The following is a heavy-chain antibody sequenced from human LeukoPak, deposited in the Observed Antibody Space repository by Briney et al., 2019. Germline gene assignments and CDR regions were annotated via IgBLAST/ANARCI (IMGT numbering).Heavy chain of an antibody. J-gene: IGHJ4*02. V-gene: IGHV3-21*01. Sequence: GGSLRLSCAASGFTFSSYSMYWVRQAPGKGLEWVSSISSSSSYIYYADSVKGRFTISRDNAKNSLYLQMNSLRAEDTAVYYCASSSGTDIDFDYWGQGTLVTVSS. D-gene: IGHD3-10*01. CDR2: ISSSSSYI. CDR3: ASSSGTDIDFDY. CDR1: GFTFSSYS.